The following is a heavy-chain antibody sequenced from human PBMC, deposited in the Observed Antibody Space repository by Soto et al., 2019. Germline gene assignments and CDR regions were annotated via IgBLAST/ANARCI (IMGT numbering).Heavy chain of an antibody. Sequence: SETLSLTCAVYGGSFSCYYWSWIRQPPGKGLEWIGEINHSGSTNYNPSLKSRVTISVDTSKNQFSLKLSSVTAADTAVYYCARGRRDIVATIFSIDYWGQGTLVTVSS. CDR3: ARGRRDIVATIFSIDY. CDR1: GGSFSCYY. D-gene: IGHD5-12*01. CDR2: INHSGST. V-gene: IGHV4-34*01. J-gene: IGHJ4*02.